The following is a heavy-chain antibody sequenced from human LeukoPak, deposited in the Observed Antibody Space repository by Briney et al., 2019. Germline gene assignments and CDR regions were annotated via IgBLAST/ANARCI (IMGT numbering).Heavy chain of an antibody. J-gene: IGHJ6*03. CDR2: INHSGST. CDR3: ARGFRYCSGGSCYYYYMDV. V-gene: IGHV4-34*01. CDR1: GGSFSGYY. Sequence: SETLSLTCAVYGGSFSGYYWSWIRQPPGKGLEWIGEINHSGSTNYNPSLKNRVTISVDTSKNQFSLKLSSVTAADTAVYYCARGFRYCSGGSCYYYYMDVWGKGTTVTVSS. D-gene: IGHD2-15*01.